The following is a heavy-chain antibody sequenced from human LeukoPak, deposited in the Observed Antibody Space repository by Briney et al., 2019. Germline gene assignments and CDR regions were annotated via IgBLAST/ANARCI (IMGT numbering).Heavy chain of an antibody. J-gene: IGHJ5*02. Sequence: PGRSLRLSCAASGFTFSSYGMHWVRQAPGKGLEWVAVISYDGSNKYYADSVKGRFTISRDNSKNTLYLQMNSLRAEDTAVYYCAKSGSSGYYYWFDPWGQGTLVTVSS. CDR3: AKSGSSGYYYWFDP. V-gene: IGHV3-30*18. CDR2: ISYDGSNK. D-gene: IGHD3-22*01. CDR1: GFTFSSYG.